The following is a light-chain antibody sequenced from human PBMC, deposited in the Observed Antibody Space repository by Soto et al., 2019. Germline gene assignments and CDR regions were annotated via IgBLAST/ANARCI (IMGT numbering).Light chain of an antibody. CDR1: QSISSY. CDR2: SAS. CDR3: QQNYNFPRT. J-gene: IGKJ1*01. V-gene: IGKV1-39*01. Sequence: DIQMTQSPSSLPAFVGDTVTITCRASQSISSYVNWYQQKPGKAPKNLIYSASTLQGGVPSRFSGTGSGTDFTLTIGSLQPEDFETYYCQQNYNFPRTFGQGTKVEIK.